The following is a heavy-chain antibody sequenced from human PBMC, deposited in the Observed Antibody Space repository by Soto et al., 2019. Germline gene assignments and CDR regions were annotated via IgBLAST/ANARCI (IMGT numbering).Heavy chain of an antibody. V-gene: IGHV3-64D*06. CDR2: ISTNGGST. D-gene: IGHD3-22*01. J-gene: IGHJ4*02. CDR3: VKGEYYYDSSGYYPFDY. CDR1: GFTFSIYA. Sequence: GGSLRLSCSASGFTFSIYAMHWVRQAPGKGLEYVSSISTNGGSTDYADSVKGRFTISRDNSKNTVYLQMSSLRVEDTAVYYCVKGEYYYDSSGYYPFDYWGQGTLVTVS.